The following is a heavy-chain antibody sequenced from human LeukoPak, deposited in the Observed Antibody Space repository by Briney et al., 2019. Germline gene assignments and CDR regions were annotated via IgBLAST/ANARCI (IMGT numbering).Heavy chain of an antibody. J-gene: IGHJ3*02. CDR1: GHTFTSYG. D-gene: IGHD1-20*01. CDR2: ISAYNGNT. CDR3: ARDRGGITGTLDAFDI. V-gene: IGHV1-18*01. Sequence: ASVKVSCKASGHTFTSYGISWVRQAPGQGLEWMGWISAYNGNTNYAQKLQGRVTMTTDTSTSTAYMELRSLRSDDTAVYYCARDRGGITGTLDAFDIWGQGTMVTVSS.